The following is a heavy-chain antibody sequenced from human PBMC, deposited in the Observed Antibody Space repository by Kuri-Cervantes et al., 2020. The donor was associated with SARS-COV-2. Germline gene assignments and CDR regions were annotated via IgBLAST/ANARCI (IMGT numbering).Heavy chain of an antibody. CDR3: AREGPVPAAIVSAAFDI. CDR2: IYYSGST. V-gene: IGHV4-59*11. Sequence: SGTLSLTCTVSGGSISSHYWSWIRQPPGKGLEWIGYIYYSGSTNYNPSLKSRVTISVDTSKNQFSLKLSSVTAADTAVYYCAREGPVPAAIVSAAFDIWGQGTMVTVSS. CDR1: GGSISSHY. D-gene: IGHD2-2*01. J-gene: IGHJ3*02.